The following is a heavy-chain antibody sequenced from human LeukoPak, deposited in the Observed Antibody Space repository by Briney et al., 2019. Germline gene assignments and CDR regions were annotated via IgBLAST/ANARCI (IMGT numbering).Heavy chain of an antibody. Sequence: ASVKVSCKASGYTFTSYGIGWVRQAPGQGLEWMGWISAYNGNTNYAQKLQGRVTMTTDTSTGTAYMELRSLRSDDTAVYYCARATVADYYGMDVWGQGTTVTVSS. D-gene: IGHD4-17*01. CDR1: GYTFTSYG. J-gene: IGHJ6*02. CDR2: ISAYNGNT. V-gene: IGHV1-18*01. CDR3: ARATVADYYGMDV.